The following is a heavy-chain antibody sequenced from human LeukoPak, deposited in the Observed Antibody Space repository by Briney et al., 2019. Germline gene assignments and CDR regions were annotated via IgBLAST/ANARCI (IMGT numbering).Heavy chain of an antibody. CDR3: ASSDSSGWDFDY. CDR2: IYPGDSDT. D-gene: IGHD6-19*01. Sequence: NTGEYLKISCKGSGYRFTSYWIGWVRQMPGKGLEWMGIIYPGDSDTRYSPSFQGQVTISADKSISTAYLQWSSLKASDTAMYYCASSDSSGWDFDYWGQGTLVTVSS. V-gene: IGHV5-51*01. J-gene: IGHJ4*02. CDR1: GYRFTSYW.